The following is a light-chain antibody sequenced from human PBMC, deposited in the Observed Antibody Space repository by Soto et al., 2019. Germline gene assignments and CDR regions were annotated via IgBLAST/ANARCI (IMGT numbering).Light chain of an antibody. Sequence: DIQMTQSPSTLSGSVGDRVTITCRASQTISSWLAWYQQKPGKAPKLLIYKASTLKSEVPSRFSGSGSGTEFTLTISSLQPDDFATYYCQRYNSYSEAFGQGTKVDLK. CDR2: KAS. V-gene: IGKV1-5*03. CDR3: QRYNSYSEA. CDR1: QTISSW. J-gene: IGKJ1*01.